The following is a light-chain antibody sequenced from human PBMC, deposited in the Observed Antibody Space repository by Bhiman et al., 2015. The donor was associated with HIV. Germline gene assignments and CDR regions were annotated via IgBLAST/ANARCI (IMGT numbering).Light chain of an antibody. J-gene: IGLJ2*01. CDR1: SSNIGSNY. V-gene: IGLV1-47*01. CDR3: AAWDDSLSGLV. CDR2: RNN. Sequence: QSVLTQPPSASGTPGQRVTISCSGSSSNIGSNYVYWYQQLPGTTPKLLIYRNNQRPSGVPDRFSGSKSGTSASPAISGLRSEDEADYYCAAWDDSLSGLVFGGGTKLTVL.